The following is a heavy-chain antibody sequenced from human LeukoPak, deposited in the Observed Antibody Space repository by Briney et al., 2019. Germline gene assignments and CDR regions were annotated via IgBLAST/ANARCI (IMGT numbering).Heavy chain of an antibody. Sequence: GASVKVSCKVSGYTLTELSMHWVRQAPGKGLEWMGGFDPEDGETIYAQKFQGRVTMTEDTSTDTAYMELSSLRSEDTAVYYCATPLPVQLERRRIYYYYYYMDVWGKGTTVTVSS. CDR2: FDPEDGET. J-gene: IGHJ6*03. CDR1: GYTLTELS. D-gene: IGHD1-1*01. V-gene: IGHV1-24*01. CDR3: ATPLPVQLERRRIYYYYYYMDV.